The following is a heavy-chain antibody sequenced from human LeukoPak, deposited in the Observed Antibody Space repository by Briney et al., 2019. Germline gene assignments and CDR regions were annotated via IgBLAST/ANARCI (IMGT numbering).Heavy chain of an antibody. CDR1: GGSFSGYY. CDR3: ARQRLRYFDWLLYRVRALYGMDV. J-gene: IGHJ6*02. V-gene: IGHV4-34*01. Sequence: SETLSLTCAVYGGSFSGYYWSWIRQPPGKGLEWIGEINHSGSTNYNPSLQSRVTISVDTSKNQFSLKLSSVTAADAAVYYCARQRLRYFDWLLYRVRALYGMDVWGQGTTVTVSS. CDR2: INHSGST. D-gene: IGHD3-9*01.